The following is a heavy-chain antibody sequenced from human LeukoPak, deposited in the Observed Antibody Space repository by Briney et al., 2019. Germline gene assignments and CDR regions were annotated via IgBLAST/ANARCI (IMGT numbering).Heavy chain of an antibody. J-gene: IGHJ2*01. V-gene: IGHV3-7*01. CDR2: IKQDGSEK. Sequence: GGSLRLSCAASGFTFSSYWMSWVRQAPGKGLEWVANIKQDGSEKYYVDSVKGRFTISRDNAKNSLYLQMNSLRAEDTAVYYCAREDGIVVVPAAIRYFDLWSRGTLVTVSS. CDR1: GFTFSSYW. CDR3: AREDGIVVVPAAIRYFDL. D-gene: IGHD2-2*01.